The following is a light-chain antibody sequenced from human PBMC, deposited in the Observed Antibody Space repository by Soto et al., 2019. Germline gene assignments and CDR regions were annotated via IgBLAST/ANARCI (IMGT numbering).Light chain of an antibody. CDR1: QSVSSR. CDR3: QQRSDWPRIT. J-gene: IGKJ5*01. Sequence: EIVMTQSPATLSVSLGERATLSCRASQSVSSRLAWYQQKPGQAPRLLIYGASTRATGIPARFSGSGSGTDFTLTISSLEPEDFALYYCQQRSDWPRITFGQGTRLEIK. V-gene: IGKV3-11*01. CDR2: GAS.